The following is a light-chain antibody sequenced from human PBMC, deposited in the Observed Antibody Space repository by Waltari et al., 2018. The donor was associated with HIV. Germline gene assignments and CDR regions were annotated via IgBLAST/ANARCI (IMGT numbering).Light chain of an antibody. CDR2: GAS. CDR3: QLFGTSPPFT. J-gene: IGKJ3*01. Sequence: TLSCRASQSVSSNYLAWYQHKPGQAPRLLIYGASRRAAGIPDRFSGSGSGTDFTLIISRLEPEDFAVYYCQLFGTSPPFTFGPGTKVDIK. V-gene: IGKV3-20*01. CDR1: QSVSSNY.